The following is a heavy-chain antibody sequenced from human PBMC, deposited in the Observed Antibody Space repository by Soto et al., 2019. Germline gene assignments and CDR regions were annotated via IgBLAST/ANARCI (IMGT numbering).Heavy chain of an antibody. Sequence: GGSLRLSCAASGFTFSSYGMHWVRQAPGKGLEWVAVISYDGSNKYYADSVKGRFTISRDNSKNTLYLQMNSLRAEDTAVYYCATYYYGSGSYLDYWGQGTLVTVSS. V-gene: IGHV3-30*03. D-gene: IGHD3-10*01. CDR3: ATYYYGSGSYLDY. CDR1: GFTFSSYG. CDR2: ISYDGSNK. J-gene: IGHJ4*02.